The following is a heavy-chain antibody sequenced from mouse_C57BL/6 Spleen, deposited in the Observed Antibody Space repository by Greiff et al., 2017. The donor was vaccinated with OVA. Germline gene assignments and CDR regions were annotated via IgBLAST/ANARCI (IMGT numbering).Heavy chain of an antibody. V-gene: IGHV8-12*01. Sequence: QVTLKESGPGILQSSQTLSLTCSFSGFSLSTSGMGVSWIRQPSGKGLEWLAHIYWDDDKRYNPSLKSRLTSSKDTSRNKVFLKITTVDTADTATYYCARSIYYGNYGYYAMDYWGQGTSVTVSS. D-gene: IGHD2-1*01. CDR3: ARSIYYGNYGYYAMDY. CDR2: IYWDDDK. J-gene: IGHJ4*01. CDR1: GFSLSTSGMG.